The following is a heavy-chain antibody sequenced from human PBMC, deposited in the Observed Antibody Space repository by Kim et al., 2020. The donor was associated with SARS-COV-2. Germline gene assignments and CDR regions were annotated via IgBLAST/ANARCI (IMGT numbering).Heavy chain of an antibody. D-gene: IGHD3-16*02. CDR3: ANLLRLGELSLGGY. J-gene: IGHJ4*02. V-gene: IGHV3-23*01. Sequence: ADSVTGRFTISRDNSKNTLYLQMNSLRAEDTAVYYCANLLRLGELSLGGYWGQGTLVTVSS.